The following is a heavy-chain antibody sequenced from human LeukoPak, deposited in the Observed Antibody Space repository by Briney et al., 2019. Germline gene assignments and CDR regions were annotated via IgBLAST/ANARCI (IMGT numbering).Heavy chain of an antibody. CDR3: ARGVRDIGGVNWFDP. CDR1: GYTFTSYG. CDR2: ISAYNGNT. V-gene: IGHV1-18*01. J-gene: IGHJ5*02. Sequence: ASVKVSCKASGYTFTSYGISWVRQAPGQGLEWMGWISAYNGNTNYAQKLQGRVTMTTDTSTSTAYMELRSLRSDDTAVYYCARGVRDIGGVNWFDPWGQGTLVTVSS. D-gene: IGHD3-10*01.